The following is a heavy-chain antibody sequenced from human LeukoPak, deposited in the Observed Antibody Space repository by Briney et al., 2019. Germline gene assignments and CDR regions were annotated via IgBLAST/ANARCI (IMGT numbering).Heavy chain of an antibody. CDR3: ARDIVATGRINYFGY. CDR1: GGSISSSSYY. D-gene: IGHD5-12*01. CDR2: IYYSGST. J-gene: IGHJ4*02. Sequence: SETLSLTCTVSGGSISSSSYYWGWLRQPPGKGLEWIGSIYYSGSTYYNPSIKSRVTISVDSSTNQFSLKLSSVTAADTAVYYCARDIVATGRINYFGYWGQGTLVSVSS. V-gene: IGHV4-39*02.